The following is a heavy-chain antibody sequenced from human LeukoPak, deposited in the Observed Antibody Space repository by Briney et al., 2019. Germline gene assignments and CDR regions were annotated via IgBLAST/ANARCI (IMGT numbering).Heavy chain of an antibody. CDR3: ARDVRLSGSYFTDY. J-gene: IGHJ4*02. V-gene: IGHV3-53*01. D-gene: IGHD3-10*01. CDR1: GFTVSSNY. CDR2: IYSGGST. Sequence: GGSLRLSCAASGFTVSSNYMSWVRQAPGKGLEWVSVIYSGGSTYYADSVKGRFTISRDNSKGTLYLQMNSLRAEDTAVYYCARDVRLSGSYFTDYWGQGTLVTVSS.